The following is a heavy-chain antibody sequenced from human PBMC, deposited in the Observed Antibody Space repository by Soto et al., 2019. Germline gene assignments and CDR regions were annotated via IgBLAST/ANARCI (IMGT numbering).Heavy chain of an antibody. CDR2: INHSGST. D-gene: IGHD2-15*01. CDR3: ARIHKYCSGGSCYPDY. J-gene: IGHJ4*02. CDR1: GGSFSVYY. V-gene: IGHV4-34*01. Sequence: PSETLSLTCAVYGGSFSVYYWSWIRQPPGKGLEWIGEINHSGSTNYNPSLKSRVTISVDTSKNQFSLKLSSVTAADTAVYYCARIHKYCSGGSCYPDYWGQGTLVTVSS.